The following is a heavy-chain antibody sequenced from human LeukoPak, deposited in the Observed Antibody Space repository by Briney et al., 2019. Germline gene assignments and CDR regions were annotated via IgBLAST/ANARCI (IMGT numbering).Heavy chain of an antibody. CDR3: ARDRETIAVAGTQELDY. Sequence: GGSLRLSCAASGFTFSDYYMSCIRQAPGKGLEWVSYISSSGSTIYYADSVKGRFTISRDNAKNSLYLQMNSLRAEDTAVYYCARDRETIAVAGTQELDYWGQGTLVTVSS. J-gene: IGHJ4*02. CDR2: ISSSGSTI. V-gene: IGHV3-11*01. CDR1: GFTFSDYY. D-gene: IGHD6-19*01.